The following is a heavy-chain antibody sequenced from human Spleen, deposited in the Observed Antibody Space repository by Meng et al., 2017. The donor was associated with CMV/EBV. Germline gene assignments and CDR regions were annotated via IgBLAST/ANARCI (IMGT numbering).Heavy chain of an antibody. J-gene: IGHJ4*02. Sequence: SETLSLTCGLSGDSVSSNSAAWNWIRQSPSRGLEWLGRTYYRSKWRNEYAVSVKRRITINADTSKNQFSLQLNSVTPEDTAVYCCARGAYISSWYYFDYWGQGTLVTVSS. CDR2: TYYRSKWRN. V-gene: IGHV6-1*01. CDR1: GDSVSSNSAA. D-gene: IGHD6-13*01. CDR3: ARGAYISSWYYFDY.